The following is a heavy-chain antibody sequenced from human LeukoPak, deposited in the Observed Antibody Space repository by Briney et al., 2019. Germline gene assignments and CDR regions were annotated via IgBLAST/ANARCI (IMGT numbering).Heavy chain of an antibody. V-gene: IGHV4-59*01. CDR1: GGSISSYY. CDR2: IYYSGST. Sequence: SETLSLTCTVSGGSISSYYWSWLRQPPGKGLEWIGYIYYSGSTNYNPSLKSRVTISVDTSKNQFSLKLSSVTAADTAVYYCAREAGPGAFDIWGQGTMVTVSS. CDR3: AREAGPGAFDI. J-gene: IGHJ3*02. D-gene: IGHD6-19*01.